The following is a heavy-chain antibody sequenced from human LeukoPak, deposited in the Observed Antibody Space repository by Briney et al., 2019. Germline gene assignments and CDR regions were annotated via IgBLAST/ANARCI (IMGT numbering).Heavy chain of an antibody. CDR1: GGSISSYY. J-gene: IGHJ6*02. Sequence: PSETLSLTCTVSGGSISSYYWSWIRQPPGKRLEWIGCIHDSGSTNYNPSLESRVTISVDTSKNQFSLKLSSVTAADTAVYYCARHLQYYGSGSYSYHYYGMDVWGQGTTVTVSS. D-gene: IGHD3-10*01. CDR2: IHDSGST. CDR3: ARHLQYYGSGSYSYHYYGMDV. V-gene: IGHV4-59*08.